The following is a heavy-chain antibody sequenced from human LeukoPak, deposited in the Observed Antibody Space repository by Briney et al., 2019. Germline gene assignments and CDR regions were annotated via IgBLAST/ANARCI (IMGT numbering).Heavy chain of an antibody. CDR2: INYSGSA. CDR3: ARGIPENYYDRRVRKFQH. D-gene: IGHD3-22*01. J-gene: IGHJ1*01. Sequence: KPSETLSLTCAVYGRSFSGYYWSWIRQPPGKGLEWVGEINYSGSANYNPSLKSRVTISVDTSKKQFSLKLSSVTAADTAVYYCARGIPENYYDRRVRKFQHCGQGTLVTVSS. V-gene: IGHV4-34*01. CDR1: GRSFSGYY.